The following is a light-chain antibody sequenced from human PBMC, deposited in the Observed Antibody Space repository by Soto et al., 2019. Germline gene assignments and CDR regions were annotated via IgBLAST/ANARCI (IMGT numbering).Light chain of an antibody. V-gene: IGKV1-27*01. J-gene: IGKJ3*01. CDR3: QKYSSVPV. CDR1: QDIRNF. CDR2: AAS. Sequence: DIQMTQSPTSLSASVGDRVTITCRASQDIRNFVAWYQQKPGKAPKLLIYAASTLQSGVPSRFSGSGSGTDFTLTINSLHPEDVATYSCQKYSSVPVFGAGTKVEIK.